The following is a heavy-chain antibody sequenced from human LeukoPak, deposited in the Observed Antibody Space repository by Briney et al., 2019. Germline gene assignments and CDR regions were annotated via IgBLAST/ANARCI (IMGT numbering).Heavy chain of an antibody. D-gene: IGHD6-6*01. CDR3: TRDPRHFDS. Sequence: PGGSLRLSCAASGFIFSGSAMHWVRQAPGKGVEWVAYISGSGHDINYSDSVKGRFTISRDNAKNSLYLQMSSLRVEDTAVYYCTRDPRHFDSCGQGTLVTVSS. CDR1: GFIFSGSA. CDR2: ISGSGHDI. J-gene: IGHJ5*01. V-gene: IGHV3-21*05.